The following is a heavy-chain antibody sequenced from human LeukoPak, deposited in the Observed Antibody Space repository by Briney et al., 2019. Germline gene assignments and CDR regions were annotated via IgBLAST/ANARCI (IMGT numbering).Heavy chain of an antibody. CDR1: GFTFSSYA. J-gene: IGHJ4*02. V-gene: IGHV3-23*01. D-gene: IGHD2-15*01. CDR3: AGYYCSSGTCRKYLDY. Sequence: GGSLRLSCAASGFTFSSYAMSWVRQAPGKGLEWVPTISAAGGITYYADSVKGRFTISRDNSKNTLFLQMSSLRAEDTAVYYCAGYYCSSGTCRKYLDYWGQGTPVTVSS. CDR2: ISAAGGIT.